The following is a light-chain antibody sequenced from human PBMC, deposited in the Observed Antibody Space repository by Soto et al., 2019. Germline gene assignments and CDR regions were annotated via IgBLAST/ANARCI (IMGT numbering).Light chain of an antibody. CDR2: DAS. V-gene: IGKV1-33*01. J-gene: IGKJ4*01. CDR3: QQYDNLPLT. Sequence: DIQMTQSASSLSAFVGDRVTITCQASQDISNYLNWYQQKPGKAPKLLIYDASNLQTGVPSTFSGSESGTECTFVMSSLQPKDIATYYCQQYDNLPLTFGGGTKVEIK. CDR1: QDISNY.